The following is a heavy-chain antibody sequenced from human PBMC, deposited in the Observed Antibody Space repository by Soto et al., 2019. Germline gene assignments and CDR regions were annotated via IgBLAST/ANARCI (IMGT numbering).Heavy chain of an antibody. J-gene: IGHJ6*02. CDR3: ARGGIVVVPAAISYYYGMDV. Sequence: QVQLVQSGAEVKKPGASVKVSCKASGYTFTGYYMHWVRQAPGQGLEWMGWINPNSGGTNYAQKFQGWVTMTRDTSISTAYMELSRLRSDDTAVYYCARGGIVVVPAAISYYYGMDVWGQGTTVTVSS. CDR1: GYTFTGYY. D-gene: IGHD2-2*01. CDR2: INPNSGGT. V-gene: IGHV1-2*04.